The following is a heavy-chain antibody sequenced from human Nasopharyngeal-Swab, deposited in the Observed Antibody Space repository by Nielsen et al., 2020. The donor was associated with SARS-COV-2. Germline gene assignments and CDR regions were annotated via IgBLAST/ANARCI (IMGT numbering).Heavy chain of an antibody. CDR2: IYYSGST. Sequence: SEILCFTFTASDGSVGSGSYYWTWILQPTGKGLEWIGYIYYSGSTNYNPSLKSRVTISVETSKNQFYLKLSSVTAADTAVYYCARDPISVVPAADDAFDIWGQGTMVTVSS. D-gene: IGHD2-2*01. V-gene: IGHV4-61*01. CDR1: DGSVGSGSYY. J-gene: IGHJ3*02. CDR3: ARDPISVVPAADDAFDI.